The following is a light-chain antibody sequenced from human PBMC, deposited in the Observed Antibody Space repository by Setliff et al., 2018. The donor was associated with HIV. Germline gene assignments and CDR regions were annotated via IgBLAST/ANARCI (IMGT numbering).Light chain of an antibody. CDR2: DVS. V-gene: IGLV2-14*03. Sequence: SALTQPASVSGSPGQSITISCTGTSSDVGGYNYVSWYQQHPGKAPKLMIYDVSNRPSGISNRFSGSKSGNTASLTVSGLQAEDEADYYCSSHTNSSSGVFGTGTKVTV. CDR1: SSDVGGYNY. CDR3: SSHTNSSSGV. J-gene: IGLJ1*01.